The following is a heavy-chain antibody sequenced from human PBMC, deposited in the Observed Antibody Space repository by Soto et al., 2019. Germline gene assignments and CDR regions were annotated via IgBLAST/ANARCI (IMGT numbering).Heavy chain of an antibody. CDR1: GGSISSYY. D-gene: IGHD6-19*01. V-gene: IGHV4-59*13. Sequence: NPSETLSLTCTVSGGSISSYYWSWIRQPPGKGLEWIGYIYYSGSTNYNPSLKSRVTISVDTSKNQFSLKLSSVTAADTAVYYCARAPPSAVAGTSVVYWGQGTLVTVSS. J-gene: IGHJ4*02. CDR2: IYYSGST. CDR3: ARAPPSAVAGTSVVY.